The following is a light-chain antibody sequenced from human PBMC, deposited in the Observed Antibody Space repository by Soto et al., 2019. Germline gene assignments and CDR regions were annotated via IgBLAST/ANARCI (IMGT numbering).Light chain of an antibody. CDR1: SSDVGGYNY. V-gene: IGLV2-14*03. J-gene: IGLJ1*01. CDR3: SSYTTSSTYV. Sequence: QSVLTQPASVSGSPGQSITISCTGTSSDVGGYNYVSWYQQHPGKAPKLMIYDVTNRPSGVSNRFSGSKSGYTASLTISGLQAEDEAVYYCSSYTTSSTYVFGTGTKLTVL. CDR2: DVT.